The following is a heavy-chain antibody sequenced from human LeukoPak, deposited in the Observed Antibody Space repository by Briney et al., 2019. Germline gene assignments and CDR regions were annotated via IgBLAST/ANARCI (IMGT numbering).Heavy chain of an antibody. J-gene: IGHJ4*02. CDR1: GFTFSSYA. Sequence: GSLRLSCAASGFTFSSYAITWVRQAPGKGLEWIGEINHSGSTNYNPSLKSRVTISVDTSKNQFSLKLSSVTAADTAVYYCARIFPYSSSIDYWGQGTLVTVSS. D-gene: IGHD6-6*01. CDR2: INHSGST. V-gene: IGHV4-34*01. CDR3: ARIFPYSSSIDY.